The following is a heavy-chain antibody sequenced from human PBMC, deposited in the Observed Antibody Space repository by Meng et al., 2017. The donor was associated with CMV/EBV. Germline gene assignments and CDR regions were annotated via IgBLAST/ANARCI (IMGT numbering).Heavy chain of an antibody. V-gene: IGHV3-48*03. J-gene: IGHJ6*02. CDR1: GFTFSSYE. CDR2: ISSSGSTI. Sequence: GGSLRLSCAAPGFTFSSYEMNWVRQAPGKGLEWVSYISSSGSTIYYADPVKGRFTISRDNAKNSLYLQMNSLRAEDTAVYYCARGGGTTIFGVVIIQLETGVDVWGQGTTVTVSS. D-gene: IGHD3-3*01. CDR3: ARGGGTTIFGVVIIQLETGVDV.